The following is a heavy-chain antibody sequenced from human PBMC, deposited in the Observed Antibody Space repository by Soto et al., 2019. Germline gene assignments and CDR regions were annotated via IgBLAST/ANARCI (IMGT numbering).Heavy chain of an antibody. CDR1: GFTVSSKY. CDR2: IYSGGNT. J-gene: IGHJ5*02. D-gene: IGHD3-9*01. Sequence: GGSLRLSCAASGFTVSSKYMSWVRQAPGKGLEWVSVIYSGGNTHYADSVKGRFAISRDNSKNTLYLQMNSLRAEDTAVYYCASQYYDILTGYHNWFDPWGQGTLVTVSS. V-gene: IGHV3-66*04. CDR3: ASQYYDILTGYHNWFDP.